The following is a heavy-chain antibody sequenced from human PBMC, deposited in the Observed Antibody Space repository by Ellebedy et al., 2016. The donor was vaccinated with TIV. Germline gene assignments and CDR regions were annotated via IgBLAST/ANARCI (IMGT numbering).Heavy chain of an antibody. J-gene: IGHJ3*02. CDR2: IYDSGST. D-gene: IGHD3-3*02. Sequence: SETLSLTCTVSGGSISSGGSYWSWIRQHPGKGLEWIGYIYDSGSTYYNPSFEGRVSISEDTSKNQFSLRLSSVTAADTAIYYCAREVRVGHFEVPFDIWGQGTMVTVSS. CDR1: GGSISSGGSY. CDR3: AREVRVGHFEVPFDI. V-gene: IGHV4-31*03.